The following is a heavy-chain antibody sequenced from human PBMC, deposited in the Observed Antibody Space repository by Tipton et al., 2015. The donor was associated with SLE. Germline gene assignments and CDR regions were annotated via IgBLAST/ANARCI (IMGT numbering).Heavy chain of an antibody. D-gene: IGHD1-26*01. J-gene: IGHJ4*02. CDR3: GRVGYFDA. Sequence: SLRLSCAASGFTFSTYGMHWVRQAPGKGLEWVAYMRFDGVTKYYADSVKGRFTISRDNPENSLYLQMDSLRFEDTAVYYCGRVGYFDAWGQGTLVAVSS. CDR2: MRFDGVTK. CDR1: GFTFSTYG. V-gene: IGHV3-30*02.